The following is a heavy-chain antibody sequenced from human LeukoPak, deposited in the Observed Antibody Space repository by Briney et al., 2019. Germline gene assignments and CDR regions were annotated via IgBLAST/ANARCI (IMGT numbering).Heavy chain of an antibody. CDR3: ASNDVDTAGGSYYMDV. J-gene: IGHJ6*03. D-gene: IGHD5-18*01. V-gene: IGHV1-69*05. CDR2: IIPIFGTA. Sequence: GASVKVSCKTSGYSFNIYEINWVRQATGQGLEWMGGIIPIFGTANYAQKFQGRVTITTDESTSTAYMELSSLRSEDTAVYYCASNDVDTAGGSYYMDVWGKGTTVTVSS. CDR1: GYSFNIYE.